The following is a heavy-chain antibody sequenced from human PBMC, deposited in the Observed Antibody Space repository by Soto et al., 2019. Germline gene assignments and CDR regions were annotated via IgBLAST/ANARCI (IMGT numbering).Heavy chain of an antibody. CDR1: GGSISSYY. D-gene: IGHD3-9*01. CDR2: IYYSGST. CDR3: ARHPGYYDILTGYTTYYFDS. Sequence: SETLSLTCTVSGGSISSYYWSWIRQPPGKGLEWIGYIYYSGSTNYNPSLKSRVTISVDTSKNQFSLKLSSVTAADTAVYYCARHPGYYDILTGYTTYYFDSWGQGILVTVSS. V-gene: IGHV4-59*08. J-gene: IGHJ4*02.